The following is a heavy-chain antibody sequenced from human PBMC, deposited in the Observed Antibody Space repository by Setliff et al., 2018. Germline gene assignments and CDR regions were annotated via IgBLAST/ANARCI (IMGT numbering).Heavy chain of an antibody. Sequence: LRLSCAASGLTFSTCWMNWVRQAPGKGLEWVANINHAGSDKYYVDSVKGRFTISRDNAKNSLYLQMNSLRAEDTAVYYCARGTAMDHWGQGTLVTVSS. D-gene: IGHD5-18*01. CDR3: ARGTAMDH. CDR2: INHAGSDK. CDR1: GLTFSTCW. J-gene: IGHJ4*02. V-gene: IGHV3-7*03.